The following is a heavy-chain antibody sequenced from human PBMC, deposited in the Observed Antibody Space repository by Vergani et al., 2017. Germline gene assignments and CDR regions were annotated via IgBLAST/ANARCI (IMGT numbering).Heavy chain of an antibody. CDR2: ISWNSGSI. Sequence: EVQLVESGGGLVQPGRSLRLSCAASGFTFDDYAMHWVRQAPGKGLEWVSGISWNSGSIGYADSVKGRFTISRDNAKNSLYLQMNSLRAEDTAVYYCAKDAHYYDSSGYPIPDAFDYWGQGTLVTVSS. CDR1: GFTFDDYA. V-gene: IGHV3-9*01. D-gene: IGHD3-22*01. CDR3: AKDAHYYDSSGYPIPDAFDY. J-gene: IGHJ4*02.